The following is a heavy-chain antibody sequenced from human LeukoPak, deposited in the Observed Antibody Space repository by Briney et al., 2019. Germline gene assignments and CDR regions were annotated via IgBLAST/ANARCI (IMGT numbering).Heavy chain of an antibody. CDR3: ATLRRASPGDY. V-gene: IGHV3-7*01. CDR2: IKQDGSEK. CDR1: GFTFSSYW. D-gene: IGHD3-10*01. Sequence: PGGSLRLSCAASGFTFSSYWMSWVRQAPGKGLEWVANIKQDGSEKYYVDSVKGRFTISRDNAKNSLYLQMNSLGPDDTAVYYCATLRRASPGDYWGQGTLVTVSS. J-gene: IGHJ4*02.